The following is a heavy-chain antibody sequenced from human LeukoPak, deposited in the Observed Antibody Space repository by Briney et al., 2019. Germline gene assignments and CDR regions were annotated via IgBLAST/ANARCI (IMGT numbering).Heavy chain of an antibody. V-gene: IGHV1-69*13. J-gene: IGHJ4*02. CDR2: IIPIFGTA. CDR1: GGTFSSYA. Sequence: ASVKVSCKASGGTFSSYAISWVRQAPGQGLEWMGGIIPIFGTANYAQKFQGRVTITADEPTSTAYMELSSLRSEDTAVYYCARDTPYSYFDYWGQGTLATVSS. D-gene: IGHD2-21*01. CDR3: ARDTPYSYFDY.